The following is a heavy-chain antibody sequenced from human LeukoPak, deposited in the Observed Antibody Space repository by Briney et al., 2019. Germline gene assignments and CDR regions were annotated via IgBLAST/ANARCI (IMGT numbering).Heavy chain of an antibody. CDR2: ISSSSSTI. Sequence: GGSLRLSCAASGFTFSSYRMNCVRQAPGKGLEWVSYISSSSSTIYYADSVKGRFTISRDNAKNSLYLQMNSLRAEDTAVYYCARRGGSYPIDDAFDIWGEGTMVTVSS. CDR3: ARRGGSYPIDDAFDI. V-gene: IGHV3-48*01. CDR1: GFTFSSYR. J-gene: IGHJ3*02. D-gene: IGHD1-26*01.